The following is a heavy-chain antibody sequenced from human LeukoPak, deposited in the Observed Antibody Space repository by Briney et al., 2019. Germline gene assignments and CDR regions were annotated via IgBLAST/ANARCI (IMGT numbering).Heavy chain of an antibody. J-gene: IGHJ4*02. CDR1: GYTFTIYW. D-gene: IGHD5-18*01. CDR3: ARQTAMGRSGDY. CDR2: IDPSGSET. Sequence: GESLKISCKASGYTFTIYWIGWVRQMPGKGLEWMGIIDPSGSETRYTPSFQGQVTISADKSLRTAYLQWNSLKASDTAMYYCARQTAMGRSGDYWGQGTLVTVSS. V-gene: IGHV5-51*01.